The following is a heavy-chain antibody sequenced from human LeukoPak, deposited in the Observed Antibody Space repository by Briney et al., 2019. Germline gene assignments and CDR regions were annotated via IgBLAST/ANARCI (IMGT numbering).Heavy chain of an antibody. D-gene: IGHD2-15*01. CDR2: IFGSGGSA. J-gene: IGHJ4*02. V-gene: IGHV3-23*01. Sequence: GGSLRLSCVASGFTFNSYAMYWVCQAPGKGLEWISGIFGSGGSAHYADSVKGRFTISRDNSKNTVYLQLDSLRVEDTAVYYCGKTTVGYSSGRYPGWPADYWGQGALVTVSS. CDR3: GKTTVGYSSGRYPGWPADY. CDR1: GFTFNSYA.